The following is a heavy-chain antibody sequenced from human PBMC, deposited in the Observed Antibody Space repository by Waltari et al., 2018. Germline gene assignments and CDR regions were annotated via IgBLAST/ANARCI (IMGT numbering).Heavy chain of an antibody. D-gene: IGHD3-10*01. Sequence: QVQLQESGPGLVKPSQTLSLTCTVPGGSISRGSYYWSWMRQPAGKGLEWIGYIYTSGSTNYNPSLKSRVTISVDTSKNQFSLKLSSVTAADTAVYYCARGGYYYGSGSSPWGQGTLVTVSS. V-gene: IGHV4-61*09. CDR3: ARGGYYYGSGSSP. CDR2: IYTSGST. CDR1: GGSISRGSYY. J-gene: IGHJ5*02.